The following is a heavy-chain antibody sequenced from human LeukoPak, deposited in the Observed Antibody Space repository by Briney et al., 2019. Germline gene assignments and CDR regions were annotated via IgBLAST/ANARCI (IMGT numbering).Heavy chain of an antibody. J-gene: IGHJ3*02. CDR3: ARTYCSSTSCYDAFDI. CDR2: FDPEDGET. CDR1: GYTLTELS. V-gene: IGHV1-24*01. D-gene: IGHD2-2*01. Sequence: ASVKVSCKVSGYTLTELSMHWVRQAPGKGLEWMGGFDPEDGETIYAQKFQGRVTITRNTSISTAYMELSSLRSEDTAVYYCARTYCSSTSCYDAFDIWGQGTMVTVSS.